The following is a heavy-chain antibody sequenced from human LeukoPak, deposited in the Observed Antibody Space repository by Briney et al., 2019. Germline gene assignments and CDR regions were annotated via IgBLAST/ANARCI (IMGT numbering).Heavy chain of an antibody. J-gene: IGHJ3*02. CDR1: GGSISSYF. CDR2: IYYSGST. Sequence: SETLSLTCTVSGGSISSYFWSWIRQPPGKGLEWIGYIYYSGSTNYNPSLKSRVTISVDTSRNQFSLKLSSVTAADTAVYYCASARLGSGLEGAFDIWGQGTMVTVSS. D-gene: IGHD6-25*01. CDR3: ASARLGSGLEGAFDI. V-gene: IGHV4-59*01.